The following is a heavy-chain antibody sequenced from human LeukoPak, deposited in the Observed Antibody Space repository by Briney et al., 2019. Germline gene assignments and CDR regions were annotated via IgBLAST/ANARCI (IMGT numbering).Heavy chain of an antibody. V-gene: IGHV4-38-2*01. CDR3: ARHRPREGLVVVPAALGY. D-gene: IGHD2-2*01. Sequence: SETLSLTCAVSGYSISSGYYWGWIRQPPGKGLEWIGSIYHSGSTYYNPSLKSRVTISVDTSKNQFSLKLSSVTAADTAVYYWARHRPREGLVVVPAALGYWGQGTLVTVSS. CDR2: IYHSGST. CDR1: GYSISSGYY. J-gene: IGHJ4*02.